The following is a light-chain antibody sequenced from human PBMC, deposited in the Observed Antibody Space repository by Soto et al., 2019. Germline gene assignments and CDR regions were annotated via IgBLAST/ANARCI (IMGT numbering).Light chain of an antibody. J-gene: IGKJ1*01. V-gene: IGKV1-5*03. CDR3: QQCKDFPPST. Sequence: DIQMTQSPSTLSASVGDTVTITCRASESIGGWLAWYQQKPGRAPKLLIYKASTLESEVPSRFSGSGSGTEFTLTISSLQPDDFATYYCQQCKDFPPSTVGPGTKVEIQ. CDR1: ESIGGW. CDR2: KAS.